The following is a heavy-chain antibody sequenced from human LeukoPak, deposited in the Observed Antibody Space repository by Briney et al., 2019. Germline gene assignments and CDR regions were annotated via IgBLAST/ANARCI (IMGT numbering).Heavy chain of an antibody. Sequence: SETLSLTCTVSGGSISSSSYYWGWIRQPPGKGLEWIGSIYYSGSTYYNPSLKSRVTISVDTSKNQFSLKLSSVTAADTAGYYCARRINIAVPPGTYYFNYWGQGTLVTVSS. V-gene: IGHV4-39*01. CDR2: IYYSGST. CDR1: GGSISSSSYY. CDR3: ARRINIAVPPGTYYFNY. D-gene: IGHD6-19*01. J-gene: IGHJ4*02.